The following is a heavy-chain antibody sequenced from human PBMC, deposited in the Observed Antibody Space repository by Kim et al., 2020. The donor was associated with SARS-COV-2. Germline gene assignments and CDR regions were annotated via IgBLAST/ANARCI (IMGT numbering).Heavy chain of an antibody. J-gene: IGHJ4*02. CDR2: P. D-gene: IGHD2-15*01. V-gene: IGHV7-4-1*02. CDR3: ARDPTVENFDY. Sequence: PTYAQGFTGRFVVALDTSVSTAYLQISSVEAEDTAVYYCARDPTVENFDYWGQGTLVTVSS.